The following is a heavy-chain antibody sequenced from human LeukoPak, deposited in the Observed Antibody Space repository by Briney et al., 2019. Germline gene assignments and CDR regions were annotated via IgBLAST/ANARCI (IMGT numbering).Heavy chain of an antibody. CDR1: GFTFSSYA. Sequence: GASLRLSCAASGFTFSSYAMSWIRQAPGKGLEWVSAISGSGGSTYYADSVKGRFTISRDNSKNTLYLQMNSLRAEDTAVYYCAKGILGYCSSTSRYTLFDYWGQGTLVTVSS. CDR3: AKGILGYCSSTSRYTLFDY. V-gene: IGHV3-23*01. J-gene: IGHJ4*02. CDR2: ISGSGGST. D-gene: IGHD2-2*02.